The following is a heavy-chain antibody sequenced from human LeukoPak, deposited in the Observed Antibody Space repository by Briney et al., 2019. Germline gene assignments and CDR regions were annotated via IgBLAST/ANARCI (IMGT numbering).Heavy chain of an antibody. CDR2: INPNSGGT. D-gene: IGHD6-19*01. Sequence: ASVKVSCKASGYTFTSYDINWVRQAPGQGLEWMGWINPNSGGTNYAQKFQGRVTMTRDTSISTAYMELSRLRSDDTAVYYCARLASIAVAGKGDYWGQGTLVTVSS. J-gene: IGHJ4*02. CDR3: ARLASIAVAGKGDY. CDR1: GYTFTSYD. V-gene: IGHV1-2*02.